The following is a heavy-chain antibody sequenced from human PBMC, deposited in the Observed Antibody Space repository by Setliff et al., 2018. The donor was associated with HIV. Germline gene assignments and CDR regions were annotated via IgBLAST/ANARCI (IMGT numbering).Heavy chain of an antibody. CDR2: INHSGST. D-gene: IGHD3-10*01. J-gene: IGHJ6*02. V-gene: IGHV4-34*01. CDR3: ARDNAYYYGSGGHHFYAMDV. CDR1: GGSLSGYY. Sequence: SETLSLTCAVYGGSLSGYYWSWIRQPPGKGLEWIGEINHSGSTNYNPSLKSRVTISVNTSKNQFSLKLSSVPAADTAVYYCARDNAYYYGSGGHHFYAMDVWGRGTTVTVSS.